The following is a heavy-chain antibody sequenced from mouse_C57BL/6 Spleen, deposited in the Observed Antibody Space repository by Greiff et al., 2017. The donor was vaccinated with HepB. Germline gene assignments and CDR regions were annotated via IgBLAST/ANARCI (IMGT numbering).Heavy chain of an antibody. CDR1: GFTFSDYG. J-gene: IGHJ4*01. CDR2: ISSGSSTI. D-gene: IGHD4-1*01. CDR3: ARRGVTGTYYYAMDY. Sequence: EVQLQQSGGGLVKPGGSLKLSCAASGFTFSDYGMHWVRQAPEKGLEWVAYISSGSSTIYYADTVKGRFTISRDNAKNTLFLQMTSLRSEDTAMYYCARRGVTGTYYYAMDYWGQGTSVTVSS. V-gene: IGHV5-17*01.